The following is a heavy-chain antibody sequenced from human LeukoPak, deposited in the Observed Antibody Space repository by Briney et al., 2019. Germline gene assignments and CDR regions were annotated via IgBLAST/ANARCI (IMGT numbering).Heavy chain of an antibody. CDR3: ARIHYGDYAGIYYYYYMDV. CDR1: GYTFTGYY. V-gene: IGHV1-2*02. CDR2: INPNSGGT. J-gene: IGHJ6*03. Sequence: ASVKVSCKASGYTFTGYYMHWVRQAPGQGLEWMGWINPNSGGTNYAQKFQGRVTMTRDTSISTAYMELSRLRSDNTAVYYCARIHYGDYAGIYYYYYMDVWGKGTTVTVSS. D-gene: IGHD4-17*01.